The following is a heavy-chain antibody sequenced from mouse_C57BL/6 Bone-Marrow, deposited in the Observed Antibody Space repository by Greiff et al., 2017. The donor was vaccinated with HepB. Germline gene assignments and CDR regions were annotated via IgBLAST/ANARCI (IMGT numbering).Heavy chain of an antibody. J-gene: IGHJ3*01. V-gene: IGHV1-80*01. CDR3: ARWDYSNSAWFAY. Sequence: VQLQQSGAELVKPGASVKISCKASGYAFSSYWMNWVKQRPGKGLEWIGQIYPGDGDTNYNGKFKGKATLTADKSSSTAYMQLSSLTSEDSAVDCCARWDYSNSAWFAYWGQGTLVTVSA. CDR2: IYPGDGDT. D-gene: IGHD2-5*01. CDR1: GYAFSSYW.